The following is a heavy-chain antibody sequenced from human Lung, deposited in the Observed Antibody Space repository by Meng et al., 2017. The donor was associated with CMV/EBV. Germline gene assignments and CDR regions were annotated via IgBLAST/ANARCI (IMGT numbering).Heavy chain of an antibody. J-gene: IGHJ6*02. D-gene: IGHD2-2*01. CDR1: GYTFTGYG. CDR3: ARATDTLYQLPFSRVPPYYYAGMDV. CDR2: ISADNGNT. Sequence: ASVXVSXKASGYTFTGYGVTWVRQAPGQGLEWMGWISADNGNTKYGQKFQGRVTMTTDTSTSTAYMDLMSLRGDDTAVYYCARATDTLYQLPFSRVPPYYYAGMDVXGQGXTVTVSS. V-gene: IGHV1-18*04.